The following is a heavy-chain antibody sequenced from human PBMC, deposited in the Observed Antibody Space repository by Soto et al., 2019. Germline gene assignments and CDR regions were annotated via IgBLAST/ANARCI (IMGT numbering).Heavy chain of an antibody. CDR3: VGMEYTSGLRFDP. V-gene: IGHV4-30-2*01. Sequence: SETLSLTCSFSGDSSSTSTYSWSWIRQPPGKALEWVGFIYRSGVTSYNPSLKSRVSISLDTSRNQCSLKVRSVTAADTAVYYGVGMEYTSGLRFDPWGTGTL. D-gene: IGHD5-12*01. J-gene: IGHJ5*02. CDR1: GDSSSTSTYS. CDR2: IYRSGVT.